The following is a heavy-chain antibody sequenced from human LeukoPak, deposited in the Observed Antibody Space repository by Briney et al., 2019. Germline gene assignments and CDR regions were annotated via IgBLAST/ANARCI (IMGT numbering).Heavy chain of an antibody. CDR3: ARGIYGDPVAFDS. CDR2: LKSDGSTA. V-gene: IGHV3-74*03. D-gene: IGHD4-17*01. Sequence: GGTLRLSCAASGFTFSSLNMHWVRQAPGKGLVWVSRLKSDGSTAMYADSVQGRFTISRDNARNTVHLLMSSLTVEDTGVYYCARGIYGDPVAFDSWGQGALVTVSS. J-gene: IGHJ4*02. CDR1: GFTFSSLN.